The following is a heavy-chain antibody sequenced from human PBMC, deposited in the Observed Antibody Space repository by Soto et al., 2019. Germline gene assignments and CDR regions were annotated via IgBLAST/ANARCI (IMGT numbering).Heavy chain of an antibody. CDR2: ISAGNGNT. Sequence: ASVKVSCKASGYTFTSYAMHWVRQAPGQRLEWMGWISAGNGNTKYSQKFQGRVTITRDTAASTAYMELSSLRSEDTAVYYCARNRIAISHFDYWGQGTLVTVSS. J-gene: IGHJ4*02. CDR1: GYTFTSYA. D-gene: IGHD2-21*01. CDR3: ARNRIAISHFDY. V-gene: IGHV1-3*01.